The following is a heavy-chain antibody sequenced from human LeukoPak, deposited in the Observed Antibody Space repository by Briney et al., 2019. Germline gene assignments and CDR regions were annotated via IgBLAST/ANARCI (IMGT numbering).Heavy chain of an antibody. V-gene: IGHV3-21*01. CDR1: GFTFSSYS. CDR3: ARGTYYYDSSGYHTEDDY. CDR2: ISSISYI. Sequence: GGSLRLSCAASGFTFSSYSMNWVRQAPGKGLEWVSSISSISYIYYADSVKGRFTISRDNAKNSLYLQMNSLRAEDTAVYYCARGTYYYDSSGYHTEDDYWGQGTLVTVSS. D-gene: IGHD3-22*01. J-gene: IGHJ4*02.